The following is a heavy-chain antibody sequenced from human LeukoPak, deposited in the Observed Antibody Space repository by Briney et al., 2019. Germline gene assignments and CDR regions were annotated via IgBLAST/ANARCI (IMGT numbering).Heavy chain of an antibody. J-gene: IGHJ3*02. Sequence: GASVKVSCKASGSTFTDFYIHWLRQAPGGGPQWIAWINPKNSGTKYEQKFQGRVTLTWDTSTRTAYMELTNLRSDDTAVYYCAGDRTFSGSYYRDRFRDPYDAFDIWGQGTMVTVSS. D-gene: IGHD1-26*01. V-gene: IGHV1-2*02. CDR3: AGDRTFSGSYYRDRFRDPYDAFDI. CDR2: INPKNSGT. CDR1: GSTFTDFY.